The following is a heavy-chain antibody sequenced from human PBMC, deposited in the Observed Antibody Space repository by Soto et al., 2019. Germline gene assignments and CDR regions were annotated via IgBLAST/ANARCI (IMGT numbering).Heavy chain of an antibody. CDR1: GDSVSSNSAA. Sequence: SQTLSLTCAISGDSVSSNSAAWNCIRQSPSRGLEWLGRTYYRSKWYNDYAVSVKSRITINPDTSKNQFSLQLNSVTPEDTAVYYWSIAGRRYPWKEFVPWGQGTLVTVSS. D-gene: IGHD1-20*01. J-gene: IGHJ5*02. CDR2: TYYRSKWYN. V-gene: IGHV6-1*01. CDR3: SIAGRRYPWKEFVP.